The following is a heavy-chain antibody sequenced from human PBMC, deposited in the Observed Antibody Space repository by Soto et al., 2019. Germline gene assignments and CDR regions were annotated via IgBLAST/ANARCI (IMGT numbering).Heavy chain of an antibody. V-gene: IGHV5-10-1*01. CDR1: GYSFAGYW. J-gene: IGHJ4*02. D-gene: IGHD5-18*01. CDR3: ARQIYDADTGPNFQYYFES. Sequence: GESLKISCKGSGYSFAGYWITWVRQKPGKGLEWMGRIDPSDSQTYYSPSFRGHVTISVTKSITTVFLQWSSLRASDTAMYYCARQIYDADTGPNFQYYFESWRQGTPVTVAS. CDR2: IDPSDSQT.